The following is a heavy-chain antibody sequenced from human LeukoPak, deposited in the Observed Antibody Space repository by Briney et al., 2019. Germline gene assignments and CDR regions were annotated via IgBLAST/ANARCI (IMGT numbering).Heavy chain of an antibody. V-gene: IGHV3-30-3*01. D-gene: IGHD2-2*01. Sequence: GGSLRLSCAASGFSFSSYDFNWVRQAPGKGLEWVAVISYDGSNKYYADSVKGRFTISRDNSKNTLYLQMNSLRAEDTAVYYCARGFVRGGYCSSTSCHGVFDYWGQGTLVTVSS. CDR2: ISYDGSNK. CDR3: ARGFVRGGYCSSTSCHGVFDY. CDR1: GFSFSSYD. J-gene: IGHJ4*02.